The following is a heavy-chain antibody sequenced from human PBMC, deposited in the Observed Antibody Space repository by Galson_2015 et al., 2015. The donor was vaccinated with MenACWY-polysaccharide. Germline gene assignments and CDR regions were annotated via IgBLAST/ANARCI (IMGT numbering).Heavy chain of an antibody. J-gene: IGHJ4*02. Sequence: SVKVSCKASGYTFTNYDINWVRLAPRQGLEWMAWMNPKSGYSGYAQKFHGRVTLTKDTSISTAYLELSSLRSEDTAMYYCARTNGDFDFWGQGTLITVSS. CDR3: ARTNGDFDF. D-gene: IGHD4-17*01. CDR1: GYTFTNYD. CDR2: MNPKSGYS. V-gene: IGHV1-8*01.